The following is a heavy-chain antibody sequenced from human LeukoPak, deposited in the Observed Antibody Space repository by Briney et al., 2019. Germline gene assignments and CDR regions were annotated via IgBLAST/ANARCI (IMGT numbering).Heavy chain of an antibody. CDR1: GFIFSGYW. Sequence: GGSLRLSCAASGFIFSGYWMSWVRQAPGKGLEWVALISYDGNNKYYADSVKGRFTISRDNSKNTLFLQMNSLRAEDTAVYYCARARYRSSISCREAFDIWGQGTMVTVSS. J-gene: IGHJ3*02. CDR3: ARARYRSSISCREAFDI. V-gene: IGHV3-30-3*01. CDR2: ISYDGNNK. D-gene: IGHD2-2*01.